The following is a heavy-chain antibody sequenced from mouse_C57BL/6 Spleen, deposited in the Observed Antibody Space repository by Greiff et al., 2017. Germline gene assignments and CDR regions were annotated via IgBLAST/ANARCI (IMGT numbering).Heavy chain of an antibody. D-gene: IGHD1-1*01. J-gene: IGHJ2*01. CDR2: IDPSDSET. Sequence: VQLQQPGAELVRPGSSVKLSCKASGYTFTSYWMHWVKQGPIQGLEWIGNIDPSDSETHYNQKFKDKATLTVDKSSSTAYMQLSSLTSEDSAVYYCARASYGSTLYYFDDWGQGTTLTVSS. CDR3: ARASYGSTLYYFDD. CDR1: GYTFTSYW. V-gene: IGHV1-52*01.